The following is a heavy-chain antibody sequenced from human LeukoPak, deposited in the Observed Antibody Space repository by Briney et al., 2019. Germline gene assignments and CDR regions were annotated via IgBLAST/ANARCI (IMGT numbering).Heavy chain of an antibody. D-gene: IGHD4-23*01. CDR3: ARGSNSIPGRHDAFDI. CDR2: INHSGST. J-gene: IGHJ3*02. CDR1: GGSFSGYY. Sequence: SEPLSLTCAVYGGSFSGYYWSWIRQPPGKGLEWIGEINHSGSTDYNPSLKSRVTISVDTSKNQFSLKLSSVTAADTAVYYCARGSNSIPGRHDAFDIWGQGTMDTVSS. V-gene: IGHV4-34*01.